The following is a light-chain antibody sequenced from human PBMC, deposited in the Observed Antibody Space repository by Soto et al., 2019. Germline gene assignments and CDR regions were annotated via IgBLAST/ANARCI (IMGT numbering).Light chain of an antibody. V-gene: IGLV2-8*01. CDR2: EVT. CDR1: SSDVGGYNY. CDR3: SSYAGIGLV. Sequence: QSALTQPPSASGSPGQSVTIACTGTSSDVGGYNYVSWYQQHPGKAPKLLIYEVTKRPSGVPDRFSGSKSGNTASLAVSGLQAEDEADYYCSSYAGIGLVFGGGTKVTVL. J-gene: IGLJ2*01.